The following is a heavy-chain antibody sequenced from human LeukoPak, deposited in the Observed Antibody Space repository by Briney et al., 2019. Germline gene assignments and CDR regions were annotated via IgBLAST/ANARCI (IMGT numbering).Heavy chain of an antibody. CDR2: IRSKAYGGTT. CDR3: TRDKVVVVAATKGDYYYGMDV. Sequence: GGSLRLSCAASGFTFSNAWMSWVRQAPGKGLEWVGFIRSKAYGGTTEYAASVKGRFTISRDDSKSIAYLQMNSLKTEDTAVYYCTRDKVVVVAATKGDYYYGMDVWGKGTTVTVSS. J-gene: IGHJ6*04. CDR1: GFTFSNAW. D-gene: IGHD2-15*01. V-gene: IGHV3-49*04.